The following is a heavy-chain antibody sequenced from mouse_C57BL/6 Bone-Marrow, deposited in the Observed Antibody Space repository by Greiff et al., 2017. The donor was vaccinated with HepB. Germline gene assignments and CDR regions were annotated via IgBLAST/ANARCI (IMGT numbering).Heavy chain of an antibody. CDR3: ARWGDYDGFDY. V-gene: IGHV1-50*01. Sequence: QVQLKQPGAELVKPGASVKLSCKASGYTFTSYWMQWVKQRPGQGLEWIGESDPSDSYTNYNQKFKGKATLTVDTSSSTAYMQLSSLTSEDSAVYYCARWGDYDGFDYWGQGTTLTVSS. J-gene: IGHJ2*01. CDR1: GYTFTSYW. CDR2: SDPSDSYT. D-gene: IGHD2-4*01.